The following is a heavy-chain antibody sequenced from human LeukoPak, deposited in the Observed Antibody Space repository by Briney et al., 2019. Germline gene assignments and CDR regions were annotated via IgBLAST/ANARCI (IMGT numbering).Heavy chain of an antibody. Sequence: GGSLRLSCAASGVTFSSYWMRWVRQAPGKWLEWVATINQDGSEKYYVDSVKGRFTISRDNAKNSLYLQMNSLRAEDTAVYYCARDWKHAFDMWGQGTMVTVS. CDR3: ARDWKHAFDM. J-gene: IGHJ3*02. V-gene: IGHV3-7*01. CDR2: INQDGSEK. CDR1: GVTFSSYW. D-gene: IGHD1-1*01.